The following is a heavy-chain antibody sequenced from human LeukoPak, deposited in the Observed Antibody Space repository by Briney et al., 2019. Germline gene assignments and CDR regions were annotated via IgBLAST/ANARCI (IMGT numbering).Heavy chain of an antibody. V-gene: IGHV3-15*01. CDR1: GFTVSSNY. D-gene: IGHD5-18*01. J-gene: IGHJ4*02. CDR2: IKSKTDGGTT. CDR3: TETTRGGYSYNY. Sequence: GGSLRLSCAASGFTVSSNYMSWVRQAPGKGLEWVGRIKSKTDGGTTDYAAPVKGRFTISRDDSKNTLYLQMNSLKTEDTAVYYCTETTRGGYSYNYWGQGTLVTVSS.